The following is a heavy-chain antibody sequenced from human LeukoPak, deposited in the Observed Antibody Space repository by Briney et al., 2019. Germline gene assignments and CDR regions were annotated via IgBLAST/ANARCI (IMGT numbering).Heavy chain of an antibody. CDR2: ISGDGVST. V-gene: IGHV3-43*02. Sequence: PGGSLRLSCAASGFTFDDYAMHWVRQAPGKGVEWVSLISGDGVSTYYADSVKGRFTISRGNSKNSLYLQMNSLRTEDTAFYYCASTGYYYDSSGYFTYWGQGTLVTVSS. CDR1: GFTFDDYA. D-gene: IGHD3-22*01. CDR3: ASTGYYYDSSGYFTY. J-gene: IGHJ4*02.